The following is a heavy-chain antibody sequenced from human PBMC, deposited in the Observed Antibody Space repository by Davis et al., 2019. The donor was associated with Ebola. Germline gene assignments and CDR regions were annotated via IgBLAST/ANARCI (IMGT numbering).Heavy chain of an antibody. D-gene: IGHD1-14*01. CDR1: GGSISRYY. CDR3: ARKYNVNWFDP. V-gene: IGHV4-59*08. J-gene: IGHJ5*02. Sequence: SETLSLTCTVSGGSISRYYWSWIRQPPGKGLEWIGYIYYSGSTNYNPSLKSRVTISVDTSKNQFSLKLSSVTAADTAVYYCARKYNVNWFDPWGQGTLVTVSS. CDR2: IYYSGST.